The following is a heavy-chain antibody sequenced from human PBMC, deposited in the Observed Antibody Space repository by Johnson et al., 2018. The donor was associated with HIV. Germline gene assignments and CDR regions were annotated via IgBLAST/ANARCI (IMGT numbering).Heavy chain of an antibody. J-gene: IGHJ3*02. CDR2: ISWNSGSI. V-gene: IGHV3-9*01. CDR1: GFTFDDYA. Sequence: VQLVESGGGVVQPGRSLRLSCAASGFTFDDYAMHWVRQAPGKGLEWVSGISWNSGSIGYADSVKGRFTISRDNAKNSLSLQMNSLRAEDTALYYCARDGRPDAFDIWGQGTMVTVSS. CDR3: ARDGRPDAFDI.